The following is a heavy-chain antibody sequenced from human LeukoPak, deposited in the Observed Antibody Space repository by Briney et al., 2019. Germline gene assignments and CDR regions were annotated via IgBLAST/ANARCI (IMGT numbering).Heavy chain of an antibody. Sequence: PGGSLRLSCAASGFTFRSYSMHWVRQAPGKGLEWVSYISSTSSTIYYADSVKGRFTISRDNAKNTLYLQMSSLGPEDTAVYYCVKDRAYNYAYWNYGMDVWGQGTTVTVSS. V-gene: IGHV3-48*01. J-gene: IGHJ6*02. D-gene: IGHD3-16*01. CDR3: VKDRAYNYAYWNYGMDV. CDR1: GFTFRSYS. CDR2: ISSTSSTI.